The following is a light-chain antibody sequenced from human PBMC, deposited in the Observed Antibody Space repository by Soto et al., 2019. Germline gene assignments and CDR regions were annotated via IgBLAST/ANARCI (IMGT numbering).Light chain of an antibody. CDR1: SSNIGSNT. V-gene: IGLV1-44*01. J-gene: IGLJ3*02. CDR2: SNN. CDR3: AAWDDSLNGRGV. Sequence: QSVLTQPPSASGNPGQRVTISCSGRSSNIGSNTVNWYQQLPGTAPKLLIYSNNQRPSGVPDRFSGSRSGTSASLAISGLQSEDEGDYYCAAWDDSLNGRGVFGGGTKVTVL.